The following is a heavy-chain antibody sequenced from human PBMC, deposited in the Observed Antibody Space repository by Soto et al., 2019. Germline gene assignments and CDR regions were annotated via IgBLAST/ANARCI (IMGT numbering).Heavy chain of an antibody. J-gene: IGHJ4*02. V-gene: IGHV4-39*07. Sequence: PSETLSLTCTVSGGSISSSSYYWGWIRQPPGKGLEWIGNIYYSGSTYYNPSLKSRVTISVDTSQNQFSLKLTSVTAADTAVYFCARGRRSGWYHFDSWGQGTLVTVSS. CDR2: IYYSGST. CDR3: ARGRRSGWYHFDS. CDR1: GGSISSSSYY. D-gene: IGHD6-19*01.